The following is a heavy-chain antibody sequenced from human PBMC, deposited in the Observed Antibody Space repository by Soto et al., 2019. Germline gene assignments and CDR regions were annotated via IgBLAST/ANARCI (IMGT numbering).Heavy chain of an antibody. J-gene: IGHJ6*02. CDR3: ARDGGNYDILTGYYYYGMDV. V-gene: IGHV4-59*01. D-gene: IGHD3-9*01. Sequence: SETLSLTCTVSGGSISSYYWSWIRQPLGKGLEWIGYIYYSGSTNYNPSLKSRVTISVDTSKNQFSLKLSSVTAADTAVYYCARDGGNYDILTGYYYYGMDVWGQGTTVTVSS. CDR2: IYYSGST. CDR1: GGSISSYY.